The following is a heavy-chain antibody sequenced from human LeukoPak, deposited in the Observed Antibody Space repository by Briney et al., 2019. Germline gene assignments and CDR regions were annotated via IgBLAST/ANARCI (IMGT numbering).Heavy chain of an antibody. V-gene: IGHV1-18*01. CDR2: ISAYNGNT. CDR3: ARSSSVTIPGYYFDY. Sequence: ASVKVSCKASDYTFTSYGISWVRQAPGQGLEWMGWISAYNGNTNYAQKLQGRVTMTTDTSTCTAYMELRSLRSDDTAVYYCARSSSVTIPGYYFDYWGQGTLVTVSS. D-gene: IGHD2-21*01. J-gene: IGHJ4*02. CDR1: DYTFTSYG.